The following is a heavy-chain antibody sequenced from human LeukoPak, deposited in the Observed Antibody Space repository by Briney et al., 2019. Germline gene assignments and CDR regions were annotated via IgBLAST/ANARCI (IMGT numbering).Heavy chain of an antibody. D-gene: IGHD3-16*01. CDR1: GGSISSSTYY. V-gene: IGHV4-39*01. J-gene: IGHJ4*02. Sequence: SETLSLTCTVSGGSISSSTYYWGWIRRPPGKGLEWIGSIYYSGSTYYNPSLKSRVTVTVDTSKNQFSLNLSSVTAADTAVYYCVRGSTLRHYQYWGQGTLVTVSS. CDR3: VRGSTLRHYQY. CDR2: IYYSGST.